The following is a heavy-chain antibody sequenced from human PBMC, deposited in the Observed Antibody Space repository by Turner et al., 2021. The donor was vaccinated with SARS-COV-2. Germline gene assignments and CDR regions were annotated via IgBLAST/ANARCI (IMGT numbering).Heavy chain of an antibody. CDR3: AKDRNTYYYGSALDY. V-gene: IGHV3-23*01. CDR1: GFSFSRYV. Sequence: EVQLLESAGGLVQPARSLRLSCSASGFSFSRYVMSWVRQAPGRGLEWVSAISGSGDNTNYKDSVKGRFTISRDNSKNTLYLQMNSLRDDDTAVYYCAKDRNTYYYGSALDYWGQGTLVTVSS. CDR2: ISGSGDNT. J-gene: IGHJ4*02. D-gene: IGHD3-10*01.